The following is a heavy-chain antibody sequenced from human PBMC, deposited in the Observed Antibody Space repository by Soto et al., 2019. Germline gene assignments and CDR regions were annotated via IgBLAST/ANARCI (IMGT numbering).Heavy chain of an antibody. CDR3: AKSNSSGMDV. CDR1: GFTFSSYG. V-gene: IGHV3-30*18. CDR2: ISYDGSNK. Sequence: LGGSLRLSCAASGFTFSSYGMHWVRQAPGKGLEWVAVISYDGSNKYYADSVKGRFTISRDNSKNTLYLQMNSLRAEDTAVYYCAKSNSSGMDVWGQGTRVTVSS. J-gene: IGHJ6*02. D-gene: IGHD3-22*01.